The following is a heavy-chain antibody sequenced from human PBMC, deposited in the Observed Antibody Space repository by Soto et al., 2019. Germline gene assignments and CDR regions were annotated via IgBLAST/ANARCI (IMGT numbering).Heavy chain of an antibody. CDR3: ARMEVYYGSGSYYIPKPRYYYYYYMDV. CDR2: INHSGST. V-gene: IGHV4-34*01. J-gene: IGHJ6*03. D-gene: IGHD3-10*01. CDR1: GGSFSGYY. Sequence: SETLSLTCAVYGGSFSGYYWSWIRQPPGKGLEWIGEINHSGSTNYNPSLKSRVTISVDTSKNQFSLKLSSVTAADTAVYYCARMEVYYGSGSYYIPKPRYYYYYYMDVWGKGTTVT.